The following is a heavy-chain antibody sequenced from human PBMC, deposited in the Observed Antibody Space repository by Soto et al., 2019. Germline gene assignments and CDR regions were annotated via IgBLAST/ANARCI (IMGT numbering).Heavy chain of an antibody. J-gene: IGHJ6*02. CDR2: INPNSGGT. V-gene: IGHV1-2*02. D-gene: IGHD3-3*01. Sequence: SAEVSFKASGYTFTGYYMHWVRQAPGQGLEWMGWINPNSGGTNYAQKFQGRVTMTRDTSISTAYMELSRLRSDDTAVYYCARDYYASRTIFGVVPHYGMDVWGQGTTVTVSS. CDR3: ARDYYASRTIFGVVPHYGMDV. CDR1: GYTFTGYY.